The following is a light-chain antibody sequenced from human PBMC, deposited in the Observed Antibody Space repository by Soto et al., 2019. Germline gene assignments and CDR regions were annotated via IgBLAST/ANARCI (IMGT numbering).Light chain of an antibody. J-gene: IGKJ5*01. CDR3: QQYGSSPQIT. CDR2: GAS. V-gene: IGKV3-20*01. Sequence: EIEMTQSPGTLSLSPGERATLSCRASQSVSSNLAWYQQKPGQAPRLLIYGASNRAAGIPDRFGGSGSGTDFTLTISRLEPEDFAVYYCQQYGSSPQITFGQGTRLEIK. CDR1: QSVSSN.